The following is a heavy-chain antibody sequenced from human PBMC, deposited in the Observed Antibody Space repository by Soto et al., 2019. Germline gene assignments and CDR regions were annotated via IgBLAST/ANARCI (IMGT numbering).Heavy chain of an antibody. D-gene: IGHD1-20*01. CDR2: INPNSGGT. CDR1: GYKFTGHY. V-gene: IGHV1-2*02. J-gene: IGHJ6*02. Sequence: ASVKISSKDSGYKFTGHYMHWVRRAPGQGLEWMGWINPNSGGTNYAQKFQGRVTMTRDTSISTAYMELSRLRSDDTAVYYCAIELYITRTPFPHCMDVWGQVTSFTIS. CDR3: AIELYITRTPFPHCMDV.